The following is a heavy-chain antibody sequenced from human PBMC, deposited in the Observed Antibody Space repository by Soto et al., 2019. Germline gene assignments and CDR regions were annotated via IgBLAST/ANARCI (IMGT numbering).Heavy chain of an antibody. V-gene: IGHV3-23*01. J-gene: IGHJ4*02. Sequence: GGSLRLSCAASGFTFSTYAMSWVRQAPGKGPEWVSSISATGSGTFYSDSVKGRFTISRDNSKNTLFLQMNSLRAEDTSTYYCAKRNLGWGQGTLVTVSS. CDR3: AKRNLG. CDR1: GFTFSTYA. D-gene: IGHD7-27*01. CDR2: ISATGSGT.